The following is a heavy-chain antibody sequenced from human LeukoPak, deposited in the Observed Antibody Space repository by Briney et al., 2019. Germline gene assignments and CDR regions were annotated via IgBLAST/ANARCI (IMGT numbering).Heavy chain of an antibody. J-gene: IGHJ5*02. Sequence: GGSLRLSCTASGFTFSTYPIHWVRQAPGNGLEWVALMSYDGSNKYYADSVKGRFTISRDNSKNTLYLQMNSLRTEDTAVYYCARDPWGSRSSGWFDPWGQGTLVTVSS. CDR1: GFTFSTYP. CDR2: MSYDGSNK. V-gene: IGHV3-30*04. CDR3: ARDPWGSRSSGWFDP. D-gene: IGHD3-22*01.